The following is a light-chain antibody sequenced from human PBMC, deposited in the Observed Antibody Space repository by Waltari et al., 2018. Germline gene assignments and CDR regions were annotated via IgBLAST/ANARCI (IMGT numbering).Light chain of an antibody. CDR3: NSRDSNGNVV. CDR1: SLRTYY. J-gene: IGLJ2*01. CDR2: TKN. V-gene: IGLV3-19*01. Sequence: SSELTQDPAVSVALGQTVRITCQGASLRTYYASWYQQKPGQAPVLVIHTKNSRPSGIPDRFSGSSSGNTASLTITGAQAQDEADYYCNSRDSNGNVVFGGGTKLTVL.